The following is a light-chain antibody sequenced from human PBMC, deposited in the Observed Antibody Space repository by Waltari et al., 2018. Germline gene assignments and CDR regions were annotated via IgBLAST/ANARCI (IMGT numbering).Light chain of an antibody. CDR3: QQYSASTGT. V-gene: IGKV3-20*01. CDR2: GAS. CDR1: QTIKSNH. Sequence: EIVLTQSPGTMSLSPGARAILSCRASQTIKSNHLAWYQQKPGQAPRLLIHGASSRAIGIPDRFFGSGSGTDFTLTISRLEPEDSGVYYCQQYSASTGTFGQGTKVEIK. J-gene: IGKJ1*01.